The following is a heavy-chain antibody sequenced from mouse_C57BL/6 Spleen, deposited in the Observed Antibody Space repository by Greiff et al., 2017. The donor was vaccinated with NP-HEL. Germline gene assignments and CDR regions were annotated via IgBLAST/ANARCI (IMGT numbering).Heavy chain of an antibody. Sequence: VQRVESGAELAKPGASVKLSCKASGYTFTSYWMHWVKQRPGQGLEWIGYINPSSGYTKYNQKFKDKATLTADKSTSTAYMQLSSLTYEDSAVYYCARSRNLGGWFAYWGQGTLVTVSA. J-gene: IGHJ3*01. CDR1: GYTFTSYW. CDR2: INPSSGYT. V-gene: IGHV1-7*01. CDR3: ARSRNLGGWFAY.